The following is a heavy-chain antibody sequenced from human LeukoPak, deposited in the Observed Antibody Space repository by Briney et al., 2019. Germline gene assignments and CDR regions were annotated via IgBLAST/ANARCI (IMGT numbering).Heavy chain of an antibody. J-gene: IGHJ4*02. V-gene: IGHV5-51*01. CDR1: GYSFTTYW. CDR3: ARVYGGNLGYLDS. Sequence: GESLKISCKGSGYSFTTYWIAWVRLMPGKGLERMGIIYGGDSDTRYGPSFQGQVTISADKSITTAYLHWSSLKASDTAMYYCARVYGGNLGYLDSWGQGTLVTVSS. CDR2: IYGGDSDT. D-gene: IGHD4-23*01.